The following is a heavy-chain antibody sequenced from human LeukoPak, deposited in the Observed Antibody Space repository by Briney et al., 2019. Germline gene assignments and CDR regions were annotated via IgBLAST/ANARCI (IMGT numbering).Heavy chain of an antibody. Sequence: ASVKVSCKASGGTFSSYAISWVRQAPGQGLEWMGGIIPIFGTANYAQKFQGRVTITADKSTSTAYMELSSLRSEDTAVYYCARVGPYSSSWYRDRSWFDPWGQGTLVTVSS. J-gene: IGHJ5*02. V-gene: IGHV1-69*06. CDR1: GGTFSSYA. CDR3: ARVGPYSSSWYRDRSWFDP. CDR2: IIPIFGTA. D-gene: IGHD6-13*01.